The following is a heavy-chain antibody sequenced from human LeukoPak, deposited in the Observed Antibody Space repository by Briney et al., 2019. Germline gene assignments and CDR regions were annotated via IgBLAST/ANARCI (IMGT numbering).Heavy chain of an antibody. V-gene: IGHV3-74*01. Sequence: HTGGSLRLSCAASGFTLSNYWMHWVRHGPGKGLVWVSRINPEGTTTIYADSVKGRFTISRDDAKNTLYLQMNSLRADDTAIFYCVRFSYDSGTYTAGDYWGQGTLVTVSS. J-gene: IGHJ4*02. CDR1: GFTLSNYW. CDR2: INPEGTTT. CDR3: VRFSYDSGTYTAGDY. D-gene: IGHD3-22*01.